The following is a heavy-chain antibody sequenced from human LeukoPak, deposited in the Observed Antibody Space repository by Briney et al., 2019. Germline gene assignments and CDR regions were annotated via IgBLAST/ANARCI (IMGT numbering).Heavy chain of an antibody. CDR3: AILNLGDYDYYYYYMDV. Sequence: ASVKVSCKASGYTFTSYDINWVRQATGQGLEWMGWMNPNSGNTGYAQKFQGRVTMTRNTSISTAYMELSSLRSEDTAVYYCAILNLGDYDYYYYYMDVWGKGTTVTISS. J-gene: IGHJ6*03. V-gene: IGHV1-8*01. CDR1: GYTFTSYD. D-gene: IGHD4-17*01. CDR2: MNPNSGNT.